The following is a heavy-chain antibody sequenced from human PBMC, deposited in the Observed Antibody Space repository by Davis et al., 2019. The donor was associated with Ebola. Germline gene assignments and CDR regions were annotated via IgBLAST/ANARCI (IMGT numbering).Heavy chain of an antibody. Sequence: PGGSLRLSCAASGFTFSNAWMNWVRQAPGKGLEWVSYISSSSSTIYYADSVKGRFTISRDNARNSLFLQMNSLRTEDTALYYCARDYYGSIDYWGQGTLVTVSS. CDR3: ARDYYGSIDY. V-gene: IGHV3-48*04. J-gene: IGHJ4*02. D-gene: IGHD3-10*01. CDR2: ISSSSSTI. CDR1: GFTFSNAW.